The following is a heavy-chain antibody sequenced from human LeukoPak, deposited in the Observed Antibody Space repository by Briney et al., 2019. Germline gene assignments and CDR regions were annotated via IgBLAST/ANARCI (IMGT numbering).Heavy chain of an antibody. CDR1: GGTFSSYA. Sequence: ASVKVSCKASGGTFSSYAISWVRQAPGQGLEWMGWINPNSGGTNYAQKFQGRVTMTRDTSKNQVVLTMTNMDPVDTATYYCAHADYGELIEYFFDYWGQGTLVTVSS. V-gene: IGHV1-2*02. CDR2: INPNSGGT. J-gene: IGHJ4*02. D-gene: IGHD4-17*01. CDR3: AHADYGELIEYFFDY.